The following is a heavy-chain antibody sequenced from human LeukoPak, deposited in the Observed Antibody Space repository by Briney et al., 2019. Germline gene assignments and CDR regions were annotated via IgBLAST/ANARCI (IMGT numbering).Heavy chain of an antibody. CDR3: ARRVDATRWFDP. J-gene: IGHJ5*02. V-gene: IGHV3-74*03. CDR1: GFTFSSYW. D-gene: IGHD2-15*01. Sequence: GGSLRLSCAASGFTFSSYWMSWVRQAPGKGLVWVSRINSDGTSTMYADSEKGRFTISRDNAKNMLYMQMNSLRDEDTAVYYCARRVDATRWFDPWGQGTLVTVSS. CDR2: INSDGTST.